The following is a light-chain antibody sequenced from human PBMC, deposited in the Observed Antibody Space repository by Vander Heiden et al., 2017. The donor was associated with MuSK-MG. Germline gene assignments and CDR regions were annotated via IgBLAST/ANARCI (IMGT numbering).Light chain of an antibody. Sequence: EIVLTQSPGTLSLSPGERASLSCRASQSVSSYLAWYQHKPGQAPRLLIYDASSRATGIPVRFSGSGSGTDFTLTISRLQPEDFAVYYCQHDDYSPRTFGQGTMVEVK. CDR3: QHDDYSPRT. V-gene: IGKV3-20*01. J-gene: IGKJ1*01. CDR1: QSVSSY. CDR2: DAS.